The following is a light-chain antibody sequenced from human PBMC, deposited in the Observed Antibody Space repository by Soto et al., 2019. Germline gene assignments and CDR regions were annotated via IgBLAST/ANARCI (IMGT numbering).Light chain of an antibody. J-gene: IGKJ4*01. CDR3: QQYYGTPLT. CDR1: QSILSSSNNKNY. CDR2: WAS. V-gene: IGKV4-1*01. Sequence: DIVMTQSPDSLAVSLGERAAFNCKSSQSILSSSNNKNYLAWYQQKPRQPPKLLIYWASTRESGVPGRFSGRGSGTDFTPTISSLQAEDGAVSYCQQYYGTPLTFGGGTKVEIK.